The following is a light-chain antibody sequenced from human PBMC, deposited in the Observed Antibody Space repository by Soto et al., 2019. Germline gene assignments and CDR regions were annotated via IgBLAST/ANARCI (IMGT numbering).Light chain of an antibody. CDR2: GVS. CDR1: QSVSSN. Sequence: EIVMTQSPATLSVSPGERATLSCRASQSVSSNLAWYQQKPGQAPRLLIYGVSTRATGIPARFSGSGSGTAFTLTISNLQSEDFAVYFCQHYNNWISFGQGTRLEIK. CDR3: QHYNNWIS. J-gene: IGKJ5*01. V-gene: IGKV3-15*01.